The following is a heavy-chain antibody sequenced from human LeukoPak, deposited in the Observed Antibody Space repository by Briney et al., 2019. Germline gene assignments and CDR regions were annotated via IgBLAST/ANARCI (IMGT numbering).Heavy chain of an antibody. CDR3: ARKLDSSSWNDAFDI. V-gene: IGHV3-48*02. CDR1: GFTFSNYR. Sequence: GGSLRLSCAASGFTFSNYRMNWVRQAPGKGLEWVSYISISCSYIYYAVSVKGRFTISRDNAKNSLYLQMNSLRDEDTAVYYCARKLDSSSWNDAFDIWGQGTMVTVSS. J-gene: IGHJ3*02. D-gene: IGHD6-13*01. CDR2: ISISCSYI.